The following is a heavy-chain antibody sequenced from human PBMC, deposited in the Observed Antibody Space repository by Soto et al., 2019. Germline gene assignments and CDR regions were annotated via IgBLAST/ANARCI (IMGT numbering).Heavy chain of an antibody. CDR2: ISPDNGNT. V-gene: IGHV1-18*01. J-gene: IGHJ6*02. CDR3: ARALGYSGYSGMDV. D-gene: IGHD5-12*01. CDR1: GSTFTIYG. Sequence: QVQLVQSGGEVKNPGASVKVSCKASGSTFTIYGINWVRQAPGQGLEWMGWISPDNGNTNYAQKLQGRVTRTTDTSTSTAYMELRSLRSDDTAVYYCARALGYSGYSGMDVWGQGTTVTVSS.